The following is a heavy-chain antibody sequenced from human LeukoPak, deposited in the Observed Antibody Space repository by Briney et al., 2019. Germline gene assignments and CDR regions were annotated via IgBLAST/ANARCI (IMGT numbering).Heavy chain of an antibody. D-gene: IGHD6-19*01. Sequence: PGGSLRLSCAASGFTFSNYWMSWVRQAPGKGLEWVANIKQDGGEAYNVDSVKGRFTISRDNAKNSLSLQMNSLRAEDTAVYYCARAGSSGWYHPVYWFDPWGQGTLVTVSS. CDR3: ARAGSSGWYHPVYWFDP. J-gene: IGHJ5*02. CDR1: GFTFSNYW. CDR2: IKQDGGEA. V-gene: IGHV3-7*01.